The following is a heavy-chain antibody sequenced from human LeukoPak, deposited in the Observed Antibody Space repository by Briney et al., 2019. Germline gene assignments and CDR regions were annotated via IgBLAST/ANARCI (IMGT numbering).Heavy chain of an antibody. CDR1: GGSISSYY. CDR2: IYTSGST. Sequence: SETLSLTCTVSGGSISSYYWSWIRQPAGKGLEWIGRIYTSGSTNYNPSLKSRVTMSVDTSKNQFSLKLSSVTAADTAVYYCARYSSGYSYGPFDYWGREPWSPSPQ. CDR3: ARYSSGYSYGPFDY. V-gene: IGHV4-4*07. D-gene: IGHD5-18*01. J-gene: IGHJ4*02.